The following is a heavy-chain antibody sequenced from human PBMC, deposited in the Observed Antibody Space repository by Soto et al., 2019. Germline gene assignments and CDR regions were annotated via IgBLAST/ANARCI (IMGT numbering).Heavy chain of an antibody. D-gene: IGHD5-18*01. J-gene: IGHJ6*02. Sequence: QVQLVQSGAEVKKPGSSVKVSYKASGGTFSSYAISWVRQAPGQGLEWMGGIIPIFGTANYAQKFQGRVTITADKSTSTAYMELSSLRSEDTAVYYCASGYSYGSAYYYGMDVWGQGTTVTVSS. CDR2: IIPIFGTA. CDR3: ASGYSYGSAYYYGMDV. V-gene: IGHV1-69*06. CDR1: GGTFSSYA.